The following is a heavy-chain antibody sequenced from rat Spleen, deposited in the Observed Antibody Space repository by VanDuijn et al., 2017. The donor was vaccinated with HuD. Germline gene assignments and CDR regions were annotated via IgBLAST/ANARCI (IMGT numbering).Heavy chain of an antibody. Sequence: EVQLVESGGGLVQPGRSLKLSCAASGFTFSDYNMAWVRQAPKKGLEWIASITTGGDNTYYRDSVKGRFTASRDDAKNTQYHQMDSLRSEDTATYYCTRHEAYTTDPYFDYWGQGVMVTVSS. J-gene: IGHJ2*01. CDR3: TRHEAYTTDPYFDY. V-gene: IGHV5S13*01. CDR2: ITTGGDNT. D-gene: IGHD1-6*01. CDR1: GFTFSDYN.